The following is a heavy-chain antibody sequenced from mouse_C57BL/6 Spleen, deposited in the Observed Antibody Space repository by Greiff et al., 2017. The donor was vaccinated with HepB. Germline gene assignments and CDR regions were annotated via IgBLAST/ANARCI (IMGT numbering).Heavy chain of an antibody. Sequence: VQRVESGPGLVQPSQSLSITCTVSGFSLTSYGVHWVRQSPGKGLEWLGVIWSGGSTDYNAAFISRLSISKDNSKSQVFFKMNSLQADDTAIYYCARNGDYNAMDYWGQGTSVTVSS. CDR1: GFSLTSYG. J-gene: IGHJ4*01. V-gene: IGHV2-2*01. CDR2: IWSGGST. D-gene: IGHD1-1*02. CDR3: ARNGDYNAMDY.